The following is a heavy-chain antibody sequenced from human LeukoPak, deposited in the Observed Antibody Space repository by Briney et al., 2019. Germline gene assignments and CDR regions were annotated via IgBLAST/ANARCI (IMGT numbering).Heavy chain of an antibody. CDR1: GFTFNTYS. D-gene: IGHD1-26*01. V-gene: IGHV3-21*01. CDR2: ISRASESI. J-gene: IGHJ5*02. Sequence: MTGGSLRLSCAASGFTFNTYSMSWVRQAPGKGLEWVSIISRASESIFYADSVKGRFTISRDNAKNSLYLQMNDLRAEDTAAYYCARGATDTTRWFGPWGQGTLVTVSS. CDR3: ARGATDTTRWFGP.